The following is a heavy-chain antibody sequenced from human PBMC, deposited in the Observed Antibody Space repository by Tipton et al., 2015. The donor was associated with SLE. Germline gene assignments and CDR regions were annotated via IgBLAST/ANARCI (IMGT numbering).Heavy chain of an antibody. CDR2: IYPSGSP. CDR1: GDSISSSY. D-gene: IGHD4-17*01. Sequence: GLVKPSETLSLTCTVSGDSISSSYWSWVRQPPGRGLEWIGYIYPSGSPNFSPSLKSRVTISADMSKNQVSLNLRSVTAADTAVYYCVRGDYYYFDYWGQGTQVTVSS. J-gene: IGHJ4*02. CDR3: VRGDYYYFDY. V-gene: IGHV4-4*09.